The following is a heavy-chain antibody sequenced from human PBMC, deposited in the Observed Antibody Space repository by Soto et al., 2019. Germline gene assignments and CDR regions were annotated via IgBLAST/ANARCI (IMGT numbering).Heavy chain of an antibody. CDR1: GFTFSSYA. CDR3: ARDPNSSGYSFDY. V-gene: IGHV3-30-3*01. Sequence: QVQLVESGGGVVQPGRSLRLSCAASGFTFSSYAMHWVRQAPGKGLEWVAVISYDGSNKYYADSVKGRFTISRDNSKNTLYLQMNSLRAEDTAVYYCARDPNSSGYSFDYWGQGTLVTVSS. D-gene: IGHD3-22*01. J-gene: IGHJ4*02. CDR2: ISYDGSNK.